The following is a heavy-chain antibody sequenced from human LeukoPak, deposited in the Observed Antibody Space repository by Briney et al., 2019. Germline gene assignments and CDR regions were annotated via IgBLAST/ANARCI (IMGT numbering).Heavy chain of an antibody. CDR2: ISTSSSYM. CDR1: GFTFRSYS. Sequence: GGSLRLSCAASGFTFRSYSMNWVRQAPGKGLEWVSSISTSSSYMYYVDSVKGRSTISRDNAKNSLYLQMNSLRAEDTAVYFCARGPLNEYSSSSGYYYYGVDVWGQGTTVTVSS. J-gene: IGHJ6*02. V-gene: IGHV3-21*01. D-gene: IGHD6-6*01. CDR3: ARGPLNEYSSSSGYYYYGVDV.